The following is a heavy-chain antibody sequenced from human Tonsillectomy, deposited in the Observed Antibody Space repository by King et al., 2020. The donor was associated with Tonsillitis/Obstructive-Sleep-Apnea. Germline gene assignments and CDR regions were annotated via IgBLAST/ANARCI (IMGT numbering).Heavy chain of an antibody. CDR3: ARDRCSGGSCYPDY. D-gene: IGHD2-15*01. Sequence: VQLQESGPGLVKPSQTLSLTCTVSGGSISSGGYYWSWIRQHPGKGLEWIGYIYYSGSTYYNPSLKSRVTISVDTSKNQFPLKLSSVTAADTAVYYCARDRCSGGSCYPDYWGQGTLVTVSS. CDR1: GGSISSGGYY. V-gene: IGHV4-31*03. CDR2: IYYSGST. J-gene: IGHJ4*02.